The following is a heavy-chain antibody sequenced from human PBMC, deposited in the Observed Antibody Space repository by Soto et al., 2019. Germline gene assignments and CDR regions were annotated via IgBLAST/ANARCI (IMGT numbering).Heavy chain of an antibody. D-gene: IGHD1-26*01. V-gene: IGHV3-30*18. CDR3: AKDRVKWELTFDY. J-gene: IGHJ4*02. Sequence: QVQLVQSGAEVKKPGSSVKVSCKASGGTFSNYGMDWVRQAPGKGLEWVAVISNDGGNKYYADSVKGRFTISRDNSKNTLYLQMNSLRAGDTAVYYCAKDRVKWELTFDYWGQGALVTVSS. CDR2: ISNDGGNK. CDR1: GGTFSNYG.